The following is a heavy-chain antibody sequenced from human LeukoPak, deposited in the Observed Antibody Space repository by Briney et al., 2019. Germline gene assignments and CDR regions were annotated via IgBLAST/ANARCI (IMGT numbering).Heavy chain of an antibody. CDR1: GYTFTTYG. V-gene: IGHV1-18*01. J-gene: IGHJ3*02. Sequence: ASVKVSCKASGYTFTTYGISWVRQAPGQGLEWMGWTSAYNGNTYYAQKLQGRVTMTTDTSTSTVYMELRSLRSDDTAIYYCARDLEFCGGDCYTDGFDIWGQGTVVTVSS. D-gene: IGHD2-21*02. CDR3: ARDLEFCGGDCYTDGFDI. CDR2: TSAYNGNT.